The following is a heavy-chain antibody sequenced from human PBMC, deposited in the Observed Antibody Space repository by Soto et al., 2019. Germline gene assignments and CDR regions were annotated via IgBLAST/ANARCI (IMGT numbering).Heavy chain of an antibody. V-gene: IGHV1-69*01. J-gene: IGHJ5*02. CDR2: SIPIFGTA. CDR3: AADRSSSWSTGWFDP. Sequence: QVQLVQSGAEVKKPGSSVKVSCKASGGTFSSYAISWVRQAPGQGLEWMGGSIPIFGTANYEQKFQGRVTITADESTSTAYKELSSLRSEDTAVYYCAADRSSSWSTGWFDPWGQGTLVTVSS. D-gene: IGHD6-13*01. CDR1: GGTFSSYA.